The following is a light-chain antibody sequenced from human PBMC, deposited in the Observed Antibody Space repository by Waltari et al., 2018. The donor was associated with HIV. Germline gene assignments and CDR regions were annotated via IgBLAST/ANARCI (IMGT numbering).Light chain of an antibody. V-gene: IGLV1-51*01. Sequence: QSVLTQPPSVSAAPGQKVTISCSGSTSNIGNNFVSWYQQIPGTVPQLLIHENSKRPSGMPDRFAGSKSGTSATLGITGLQTGDEADYYCGTWDTSLTAVVFGGGTKLTVL. J-gene: IGLJ3*02. CDR3: GTWDTSLTAVV. CDR1: TSNIGNNF. CDR2: ENS.